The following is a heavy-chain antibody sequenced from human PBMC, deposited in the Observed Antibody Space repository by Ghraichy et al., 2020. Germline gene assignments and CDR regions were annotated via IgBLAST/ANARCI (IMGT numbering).Heavy chain of an antibody. J-gene: IGHJ4*02. Sequence: SETLSLTCTVSGGSISSYYWSWIRQPPGKGLEWIGYIYYSGSTNYNPSLKSRVTISVDTSKNQFSLKLSSVTAADTAVYYCARTYYYGSGSIDYWGQGTLVTVSS. CDR3: ARTYYYGSGSIDY. V-gene: IGHV4-59*01. CDR1: GGSISSYY. D-gene: IGHD3-10*01. CDR2: IYYSGST.